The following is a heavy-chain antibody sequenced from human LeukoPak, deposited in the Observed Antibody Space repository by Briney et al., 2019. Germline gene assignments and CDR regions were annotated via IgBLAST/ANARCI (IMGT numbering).Heavy chain of an antibody. J-gene: IGHJ6*03. CDR3: ARATATYYYYYMDV. V-gene: IGHV4-61*02. D-gene: IGHD2-15*01. Sequence: PSQTLSLTCTVSGGSMSSGSHYWSWIRQPAGKGLEWIGRIYTSGSTNYNPSLKSRVTISVDTSKNQFSLKLSSVTAADTAVYYCARATATYYYYYMDVWGKGTTVTVSS. CDR2: IYTSGST. CDR1: GGSMSSGSHY.